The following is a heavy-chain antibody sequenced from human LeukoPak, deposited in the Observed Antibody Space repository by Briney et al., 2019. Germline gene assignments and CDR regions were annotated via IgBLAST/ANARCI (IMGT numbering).Heavy chain of an antibody. V-gene: IGHV4-39*01. CDR1: GGSISSSSYY. J-gene: IGHJ4*02. Sequence: SETLSLTCTVSGGSISSSSYYWGWIRQPPGKGLEWIGSIYYSGSTNYNPSLKSRVTISVDTSKNQFSLKLSSVTAADAAVYYCARHGGFGNIVVVPAARGHFDYWGQGTLVTVSS. CDR2: IYYSGST. D-gene: IGHD2-2*01. CDR3: ARHGGFGNIVVVPAARGHFDY.